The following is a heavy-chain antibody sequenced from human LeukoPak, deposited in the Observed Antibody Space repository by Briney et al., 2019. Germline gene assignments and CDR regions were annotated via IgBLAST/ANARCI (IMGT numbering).Heavy chain of an antibody. CDR3: ARHVGISF. D-gene: IGHD7-27*01. Sequence: GGSLRLSCTASGFTFSGAWMTWVRQAPGKGPEWVANIREDGTEKNYVDSVKGRFTISRDNAKNSLFLQMSNPRDDDTAIYYCARHVGISFWGQGTLVTVSS. J-gene: IGHJ4*02. V-gene: IGHV3-7*01. CDR1: GFTFSGAW. CDR2: IREDGTEK.